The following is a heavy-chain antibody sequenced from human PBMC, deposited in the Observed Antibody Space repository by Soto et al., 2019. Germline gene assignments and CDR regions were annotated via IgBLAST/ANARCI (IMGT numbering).Heavy chain of an antibody. V-gene: IGHV4-4*07. CDR1: GGSISTYY. CDR2: IDTSGST. J-gene: IGHJ4*02. D-gene: IGHD3-3*01. CDR3: ERGGHDLWSGPFDY. Sequence: QGHLQESGPGLVRPSETLSLTCSVSGGSISTYYCNWIRQPAGKGLEWIGRIDTSGSTNYNPSLKSRVTMSVDTSQNQFSLNLSSVLAADTAVYYCERGGHDLWSGPFDYWGPGTPVHVS.